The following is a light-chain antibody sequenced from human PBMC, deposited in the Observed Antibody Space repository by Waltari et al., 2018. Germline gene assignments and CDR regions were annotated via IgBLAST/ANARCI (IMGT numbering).Light chain of an antibody. CDR3: AAWDDTLSAVL. CDR2: RNN. V-gene: IGLV1-47*01. Sequence: QRVTISCSGSRSNIGINYVYWYQHLPGTTPKLLIYRNNQRPSGVPDRFSGSKSGTSASLAISGLRSEDEADYYCAAWDDTLSAVLFGGGTNLTVL. J-gene: IGLJ3*02. CDR1: RSNIGINY.